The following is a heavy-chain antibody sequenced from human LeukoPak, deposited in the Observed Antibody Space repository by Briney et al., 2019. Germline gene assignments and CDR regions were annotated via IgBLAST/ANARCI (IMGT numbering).Heavy chain of an antibody. CDR3: ARSFANYYDTSGYEDY. CDR2: IYYSGST. Sequence: SETLSPTCTVSGGSIRSYYWSWIRQPPGQGLEWIGYIYYSGSTNYNPSLKSRVTISVDTSKNQFSLKLSSVTAADTAVYYCARSFANYYDTSGYEDYWGQGTLVTVSS. CDR1: GGSIRSYY. J-gene: IGHJ4*02. V-gene: IGHV4-59*08. D-gene: IGHD3-22*01.